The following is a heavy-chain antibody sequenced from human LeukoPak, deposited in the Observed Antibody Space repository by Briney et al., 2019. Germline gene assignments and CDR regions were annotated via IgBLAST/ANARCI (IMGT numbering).Heavy chain of an antibody. CDR3: AELGITMIGGV. CDR1: GFSFSSYG. Sequence: GGSLRLSCAASGFSFSSYGMHWVRQAPGKGLEWVAVISYDGSNKYYADSVKGRFTISRDNSKNTLYLQMNSLRAEDTAVYYCAELGITMIGGVWGKGTTVTISS. V-gene: IGHV3-30*18. CDR2: ISYDGSNK. J-gene: IGHJ6*04. D-gene: IGHD3-10*02.